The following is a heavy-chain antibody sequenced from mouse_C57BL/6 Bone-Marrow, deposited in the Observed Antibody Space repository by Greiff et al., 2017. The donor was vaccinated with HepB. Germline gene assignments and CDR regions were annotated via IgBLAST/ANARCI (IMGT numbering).Heavy chain of an antibody. Sequence: VQLQQSGAELVRPGASVKLSCTASGFNIKDDYMHWVKQRPEQGLEWIGWIDPENGDTEYASKFQGKATITADTSSNTAYLQLSSLTSEDTAVYDCTLSSGDWYFDVWGTGTTVTVSS. D-gene: IGHD1-1*01. CDR1: GFNIKDDY. CDR3: TLSSGDWYFDV. CDR2: IDPENGDT. V-gene: IGHV14-4*01. J-gene: IGHJ1*03.